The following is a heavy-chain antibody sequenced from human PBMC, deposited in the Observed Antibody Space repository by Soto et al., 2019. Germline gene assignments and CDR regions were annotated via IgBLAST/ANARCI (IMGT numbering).Heavy chain of an antibody. V-gene: IGHV4-59*01. D-gene: IGHD3-10*01. Sequence: SETLSLTCTVSGGSINTYYWSWIRQPPGKGLEWIGYIYYSGSTNYNPSLKSRVTISVDTSKNQFSLKLNSVTAADTAVYYCARAVTPYYYHYGMDVWGQGTTVTVSS. CDR3: ARAVTPYYYHYGMDV. CDR2: IYYSGST. J-gene: IGHJ6*02. CDR1: GGSINTYY.